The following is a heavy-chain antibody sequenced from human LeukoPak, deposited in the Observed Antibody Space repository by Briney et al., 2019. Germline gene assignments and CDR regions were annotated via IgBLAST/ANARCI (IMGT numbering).Heavy chain of an antibody. CDR3: ARGAPVVAATLLYYYYYGMDV. D-gene: IGHD2-15*01. CDR1: RFTFSSYA. V-gene: IGHV3-30-3*01. J-gene: IGHJ6*02. Sequence: GGSLRLSCAASRFTFSSYALHWVSQAQGKGLEWVADISYDGSNKYYADSVKGRFTISRDNSKNTLYLQMNSLRAEDTAVYYCARGAPVVAATLLYYYYYGMDVWGQGRRSPSP. CDR2: ISYDGSNK.